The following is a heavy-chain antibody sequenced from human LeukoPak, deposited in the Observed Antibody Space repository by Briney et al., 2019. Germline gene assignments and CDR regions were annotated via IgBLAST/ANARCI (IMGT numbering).Heavy chain of an antibody. CDR3: ARVGHCSSTSCIGNWFNP. CDR1: GGSISSYY. J-gene: IGHJ5*02. Sequence: SETLSLTCTVSGGSISSYYWSWIRQPPGKGLEWIGYIYYSGSTNYNPSLKSRVTISVDTSKNQFSLKLSSVTAADTAVYYCARVGHCSSTSCIGNWFNPWGQGTLVTVSS. CDR2: IYYSGST. V-gene: IGHV4-59*01. D-gene: IGHD2-2*01.